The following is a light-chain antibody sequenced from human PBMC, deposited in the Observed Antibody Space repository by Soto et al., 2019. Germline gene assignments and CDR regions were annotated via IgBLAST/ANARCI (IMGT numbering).Light chain of an antibody. CDR3: HQYGSSPLT. J-gene: IGKJ4*01. Sequence: EIVLTQSPGTLSLSPGERATLSCMASQSVTSSYLAWYQQKPGQAPRLLIYGASSRATGIPDRFSGSGSGTDFTLTISRLEPEDFAMYYCHQYGSSPLTFGGGTKVEIK. V-gene: IGKV3-20*01. CDR1: QSVTSSY. CDR2: GAS.